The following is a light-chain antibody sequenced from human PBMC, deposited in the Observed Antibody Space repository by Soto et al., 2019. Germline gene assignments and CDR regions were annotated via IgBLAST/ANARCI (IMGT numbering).Light chain of an antibody. CDR1: DSDVGSYKL. CDR3: FAYAGRSTWV. V-gene: IGLV2-23*01. CDR2: ETS. J-gene: IGLJ3*02. Sequence: QSALTQPASMSGTPGQSINISCTGTDSDVGSYKLGSWYQQFPGTAPRLMMSETSKRFSGTSDRFSGSKSANTASLTISGLRAEDEADYDCFAYAGRSTWVFGGGTKLTVL.